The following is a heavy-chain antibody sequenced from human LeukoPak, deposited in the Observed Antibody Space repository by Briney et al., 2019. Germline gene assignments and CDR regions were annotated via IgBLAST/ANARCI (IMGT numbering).Heavy chain of an antibody. J-gene: IGHJ1*01. V-gene: IGHV3-11*01. Sequence: GGSLRLSCAASGFTFTDYYMNWIRQAPGKGLEWVSYISGTGDIIHYADSVKGRFTVSRDNAKDSVFLQMSSLRDEDTAIYYCTTIPGYRLFFWGQDTRVSVSS. CDR1: GFTFTDYY. D-gene: IGHD5-18*01. CDR3: TTIPGYRLFF. CDR2: ISGTGDII.